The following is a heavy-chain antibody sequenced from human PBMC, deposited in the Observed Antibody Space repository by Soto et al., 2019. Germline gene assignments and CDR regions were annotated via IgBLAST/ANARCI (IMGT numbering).Heavy chain of an antibody. CDR3: ATVVIAVAAYTGDYFDY. CDR2: FDPEDGET. V-gene: IGHV1-24*01. CDR1: GYTLTELS. J-gene: IGHJ4*02. D-gene: IGHD6-19*01. Sequence: ALVKVYCKVSGYTLTELSIHWVRQAPGKGFEWMGGFDPEDGETIYAQKFQGRVTMTEDTSTDTAYMELSSLRSEDTAVYYCATVVIAVAAYTGDYFDYWGQGTLVTVSS.